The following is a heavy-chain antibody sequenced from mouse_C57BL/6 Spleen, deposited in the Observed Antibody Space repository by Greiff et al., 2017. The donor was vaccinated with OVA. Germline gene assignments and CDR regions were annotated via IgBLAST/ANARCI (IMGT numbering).Heavy chain of an antibody. CDR3: ARLLYYYGSSYLFDY. V-gene: IGHV1-64*01. CDR1: GYTFTSYW. J-gene: IGHJ2*01. Sequence: VQLQQPGAELVKPGASVKLSCKASGYTFTSYWMHWVKQRPGQGLEWIGMIHPNSGSTNYNEKFKSKATLTVDKSSSTAYMQLSSLTSEDSAVYYCARLLYYYGSSYLFDYWGQGTTLTVSS. CDR2: IHPNSGST. D-gene: IGHD1-1*01.